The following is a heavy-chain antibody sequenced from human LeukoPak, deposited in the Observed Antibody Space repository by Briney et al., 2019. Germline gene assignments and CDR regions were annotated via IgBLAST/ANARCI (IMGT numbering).Heavy chain of an antibody. Sequence: TSETLSLTCTVSGGSISSYYRSWIRQPAGKGLEWIGRIYTSGSTNYNPSLKSRVTMSVDTSKNQFSLKLSSVTAADTAVYYCARDRVVRGVTYFDYWGQGTLVTVSS. V-gene: IGHV4-4*07. J-gene: IGHJ4*02. CDR2: IYTSGST. D-gene: IGHD3-10*01. CDR3: ARDRVVRGVTYFDY. CDR1: GGSISSYY.